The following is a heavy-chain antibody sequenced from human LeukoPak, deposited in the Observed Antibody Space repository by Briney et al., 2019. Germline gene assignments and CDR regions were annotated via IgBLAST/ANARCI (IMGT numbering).Heavy chain of an antibody. D-gene: IGHD6-19*01. CDR2: ISDSGNTI. Sequence: KSGGSLSLSCAASGFTFSNYYMTWIRQAPGKGLQWISFISDSGNTIYYADSVEGRFTISRDNAKNSLYLQMHSLRAEDTAMYYCARSTLPGRSGRTEFFQHWGQGILVTVSS. CDR3: ARSTLPGRSGRTEFFQH. V-gene: IGHV3-11*01. CDR1: GFTFSNYY. J-gene: IGHJ1*01.